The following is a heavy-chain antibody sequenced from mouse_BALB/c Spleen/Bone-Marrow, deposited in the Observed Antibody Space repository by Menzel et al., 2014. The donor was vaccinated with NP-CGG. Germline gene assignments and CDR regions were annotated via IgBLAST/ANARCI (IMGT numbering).Heavy chain of an antibody. D-gene: IGHD1-1*01. V-gene: IGHV1-80*01. J-gene: IGHJ4*01. CDR1: GYAFSSYW. Sequence: VHPVESGAELVRPGSSVKISCKASGYAFSSYWMNWVKQRPGQGLEWIGQIHPGDGDTNYNGKFKGKATLTADKSSSTAYMQLSSLTSEDSAVYFCARWITTVVAPYVMDYWGQGTSVTVSS. CDR2: IHPGDGDT. CDR3: ARWITTVVAPYVMDY.